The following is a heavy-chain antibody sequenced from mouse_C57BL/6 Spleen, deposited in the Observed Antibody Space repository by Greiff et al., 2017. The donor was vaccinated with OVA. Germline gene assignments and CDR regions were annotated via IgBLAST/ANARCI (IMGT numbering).Heavy chain of an antibody. CDR2: IRNKANGYTT. CDR3: ARYRTRDCYYDYYAMDY. J-gene: IGHJ4*01. V-gene: IGHV7-3*01. Sequence: EVKLEESGGGLVQPGGSLSLSCAASGFTFTDYYMSWVRQPPGKALEWLGFIRNKANGYTTEYSASVKGRFTISRDNSQSILYLQMNALRAEDSATYYCARYRTRDCYYDYYAMDYWGQGTSVTVSS. D-gene: IGHD2-3*01. CDR1: GFTFTDYY.